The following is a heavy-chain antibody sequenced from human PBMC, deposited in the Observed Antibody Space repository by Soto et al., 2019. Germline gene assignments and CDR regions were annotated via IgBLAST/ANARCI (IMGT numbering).Heavy chain of an antibody. CDR3: ATVPPGNYSGSFLFDY. CDR1: GYTLTELS. CDR2: FDPEDGET. V-gene: IGHV1-24*01. D-gene: IGHD1-26*01. J-gene: IGHJ4*02. Sequence: GASVKVSFKVSGYTLTELSMHWVRQAPGKGLEWMGGFDPEDGETIYAQKFQGRVTMTEDTSTDTAYMELSSLRSEDTAVYYCATVPPGNYSGSFLFDYWGQGTLVTVSS.